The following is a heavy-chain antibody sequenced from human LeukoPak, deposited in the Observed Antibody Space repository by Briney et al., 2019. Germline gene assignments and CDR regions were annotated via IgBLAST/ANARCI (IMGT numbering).Heavy chain of an antibody. CDR3: AREDYSGWYGY. D-gene: IGHD6-19*01. V-gene: IGHV3-30*04. CDR2: ISYDEINR. J-gene: IGHJ4*02. CDR1: GFTFTRYT. Sequence: GGSLRLSCVASGFTFTRYTMHWVRQAPGKGLEWMAVISYDEINRYYADSVKGRFTISRDSSKNTLSLQMNSLRAEDTAVYFCAREDYSGWYGYWGQGTLVTVSS.